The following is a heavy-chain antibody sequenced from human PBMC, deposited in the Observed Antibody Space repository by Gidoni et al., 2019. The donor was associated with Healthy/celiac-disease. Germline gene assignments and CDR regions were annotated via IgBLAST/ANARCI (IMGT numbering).Heavy chain of an antibody. J-gene: IGHJ4*02. V-gene: IGHV4-39*01. D-gene: IGHD3-16*02. CDR2: LYYSGST. CDR1: GGSISSSSYY. CDR3: ARQHYDYVWGSYRPPGY. Sequence: QLQLQESGPGLVTPSETLSLTCTVSGGSISSSSYYWGWIRPPPGKGLEWIGSLYYSGSTYYNPSLKSRVTISVDTSKNQFSLKLSSVTAADTAVYYCARQHYDYVWGSYRPPGYWGQGTLFTVSS.